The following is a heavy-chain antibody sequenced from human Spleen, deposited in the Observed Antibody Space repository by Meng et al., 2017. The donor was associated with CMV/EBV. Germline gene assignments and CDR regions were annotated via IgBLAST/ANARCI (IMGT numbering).Heavy chain of an antibody. J-gene: IGHJ4*02. V-gene: IGHV3-23*01. CDR1: GFTFSSYA. Sequence: GGSLRLSCAASGFTFSSYAMSWVRQAPGKGLEWVSAISGSGGSTYYADSVKGRFTISRDNAKNSLYLQMNSLRAEDTAVYYCARDSLVGATEGDFDYWGQGTLVTVSS. D-gene: IGHD1-26*01. CDR2: ISGSGGST. CDR3: ARDSLVGATEGDFDY.